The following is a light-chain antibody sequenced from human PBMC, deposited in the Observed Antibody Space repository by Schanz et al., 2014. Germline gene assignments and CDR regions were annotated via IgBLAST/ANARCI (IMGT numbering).Light chain of an antibody. CDR1: QSVSSN. Sequence: EIVMTQSPATLSVSPGERATLSCRASQSVSSNLAWYQQKPGQAPRLLIYGASSRATGIPDRFSGSGSGTDFTLTISRLEPEDFAVYYCQQYSKSPLTFGGGTKVEI. V-gene: IGKV3D-15*01. CDR2: GAS. J-gene: IGKJ4*01. CDR3: QQYSKSPLT.